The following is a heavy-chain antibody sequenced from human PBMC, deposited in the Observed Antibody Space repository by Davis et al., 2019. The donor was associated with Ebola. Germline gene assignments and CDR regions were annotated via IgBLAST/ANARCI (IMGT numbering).Heavy chain of an antibody. D-gene: IGHD3-3*01. CDR2: IYYSGST. V-gene: IGHV4-39*01. CDR3: ARQGWSGYSLRHWLDP. Sequence: MPSETLSLTCTVSGGSISSSSYYWGWIRQPPGKGLEWIGYIYYSGSTYYNPSLKSRVTISVDTSKNQFSLKLRSVTAADTAVYYCARQGWSGYSLRHWLDPWGRGTLVTVSS. CDR1: GGSISSSSYY. J-gene: IGHJ5*02.